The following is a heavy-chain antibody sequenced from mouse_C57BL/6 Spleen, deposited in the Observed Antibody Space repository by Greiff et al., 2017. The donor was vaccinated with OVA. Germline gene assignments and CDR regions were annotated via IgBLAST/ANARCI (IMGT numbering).Heavy chain of an antibody. J-gene: IGHJ2*01. V-gene: IGHV1-15*01. Sequence: VQLQESGAELVRPGASVTLSCKASGYTFTDYEMHWVKQTPVHGLEWIGAIDPETGGTAYNQKFKGKAILTADKSSSTAYMELRSLTSEDSAVYYCTRGLGNFYFDYWGQGTTLTVSS. D-gene: IGHD2-1*01. CDR3: TRGLGNFYFDY. CDR1: GYTFTDYE. CDR2: IDPETGGT.